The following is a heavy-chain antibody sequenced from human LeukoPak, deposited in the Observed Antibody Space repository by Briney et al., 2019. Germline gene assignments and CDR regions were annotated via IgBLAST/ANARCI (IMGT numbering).Heavy chain of an antibody. D-gene: IGHD5-12*01. Sequence: GALRLSCAASGFTFSSYAMSWVRQAPGKGLEWVSAISGSGGSTYYADSVKGRFTISRDNSKNTLYLQMNSLRAEDTAVYYCVSLRGYSGYDFPYYFDYWGQGTLVTVSS. CDR1: GFTFSSYA. CDR2: ISGSGGST. CDR3: VSLRGYSGYDFPYYFDY. J-gene: IGHJ4*02. V-gene: IGHV3-23*01.